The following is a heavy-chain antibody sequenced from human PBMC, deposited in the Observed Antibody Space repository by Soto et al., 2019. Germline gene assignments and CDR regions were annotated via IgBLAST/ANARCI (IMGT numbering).Heavy chain of an antibody. J-gene: IGHJ6*02. CDR3: ARGFGGLGPSFFGMDV. V-gene: IGHV4-59*01. CDR1: GGSISAYH. CDR2: FYDRGTT. D-gene: IGHD3-10*01. Sequence: QLQLQESGPGLVKASETLSLTCTVSGGSISAYHWSWVRQSPGKGLEWIGYFYDRGTTDYNPALKSRVTISGDTSKNNFSLNLRSVTAADTAAYYCARGFGGLGPSFFGMDVWGQGTTVIVSS.